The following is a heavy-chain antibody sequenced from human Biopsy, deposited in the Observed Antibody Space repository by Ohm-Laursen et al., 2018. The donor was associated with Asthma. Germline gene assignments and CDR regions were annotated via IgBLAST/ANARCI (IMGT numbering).Heavy chain of an antibody. CDR3: VRHQYSSSWSTFDY. CDR2: MYHSGSP. V-gene: IGHV4-39*01. D-gene: IGHD3-22*01. J-gene: IGHJ4*02. Sequence: SETLSLTCAVSGGSITSSSYYWGWIRQPPGKGMEWIGSMYHSGSPYYHPSLKGRATISLDTSKNRLALNMSFVTAADTAVYFCVRHQYSSSWSTFDYWGQGALVTVSS. CDR1: GGSITSSSYY.